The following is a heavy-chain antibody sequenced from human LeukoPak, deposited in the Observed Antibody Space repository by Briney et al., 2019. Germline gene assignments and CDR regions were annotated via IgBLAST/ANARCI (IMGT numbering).Heavy chain of an antibody. CDR1: GFTFSSYSMN. D-gene: IGHD6-13*01. V-gene: IGHV4-59*05. CDR3: ARTRLIAADTRGSYYFGMDV. J-gene: IGHJ6*02. CDR2: IYYSGST. Sequence: GSLRLSCAASGFTFSSYSMNWVRQAPGKGLEWIGSIYYSGSTYYNPSLKSRVTISVDTSKNQFSLKLSSVTAADTAVYYCARTRLIAADTRGSYYFGMDVWGQGTTVTVSS.